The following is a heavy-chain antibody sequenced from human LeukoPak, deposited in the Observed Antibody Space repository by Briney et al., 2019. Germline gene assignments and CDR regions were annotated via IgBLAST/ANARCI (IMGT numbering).Heavy chain of an antibody. CDR2: INPNSGGT. V-gene: IGHV1-2*02. CDR1: GYTFTGYY. CDR3: ARVEEWELLGFDY. D-gene: IGHD1-26*01. Sequence: ASVKVSCKASGYTFTGYYMHWVRQAPGQGLEWMGWINPNSGGTNYAQKFQGRVTMTRDTSISTAYMELSRLRSDDTAVYYCARVEEWELLGFDYWGQGTLVTVSS. J-gene: IGHJ4*02.